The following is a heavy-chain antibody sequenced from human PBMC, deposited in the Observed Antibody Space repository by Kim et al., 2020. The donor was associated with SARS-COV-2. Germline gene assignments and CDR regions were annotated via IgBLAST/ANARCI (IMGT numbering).Heavy chain of an antibody. CDR1: GGTFSSYA. CDR2: IIPIFGTA. V-gene: IGHV1-69*13. CDR3: ARELWRGSYYDYYYYGMDV. Sequence: SVKVSCKASGGTFSSYAISWVRQAPGQGLEWMGGIIPIFGTANYAQKFQGRVTITADESTSTAYMELSSLRSEDTAVYYCARELWRGSYYDYYYYGMDVWGQGTTVTVSS. J-gene: IGHJ6*02. D-gene: IGHD1-26*01.